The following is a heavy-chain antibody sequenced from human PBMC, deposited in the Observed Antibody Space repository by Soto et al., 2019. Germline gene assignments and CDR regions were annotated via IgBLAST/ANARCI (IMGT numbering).Heavy chain of an antibody. J-gene: IGHJ4*02. Sequence: QVQLVQSGAEVKKPGASVKVSCKASGYTFTNFGISWVRQAPGQGLEWMGWISAYNGNTNYAQNFQGRVTMTTDTSTSPAYMELRSMRFDDRAVYYCARVGSPVDYWGQGTLVTVSS. CDR1: GYTFTNFG. D-gene: IGHD3-10*01. V-gene: IGHV1-18*01. CDR2: ISAYNGNT. CDR3: ARVGSPVDY.